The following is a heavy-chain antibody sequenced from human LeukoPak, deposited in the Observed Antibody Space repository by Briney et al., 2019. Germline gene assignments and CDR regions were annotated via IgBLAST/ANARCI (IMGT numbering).Heavy chain of an antibody. J-gene: IGHJ4*02. CDR3: ARGSDGYEAY. V-gene: IGHV4-39*07. Sequence: PGGSLRLSCAASGFTFSSFWMSWIRQAPGKGLEWIGSIYYSGSTYYNPSLKSRVAISVDTSKNQFSLKLSSVTAADTAVYYCARGSDGYEAYWGQGTLVTVSS. CDR1: GFTFSSFW. D-gene: IGHD5-24*01. CDR2: IYYSGST.